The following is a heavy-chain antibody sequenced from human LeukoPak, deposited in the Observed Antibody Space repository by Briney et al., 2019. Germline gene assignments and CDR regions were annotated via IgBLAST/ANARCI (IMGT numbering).Heavy chain of an antibody. Sequence: GASVKVPCTVSGYTLTELSMHWVRQAPGKGLEWMGGFDPEDGETIYAQKFQGRVTMTEDTSTDTAYMELSSLRSEDTAVYYCATAGRQPTYYYYGMDVWAKGPRSPSP. D-gene: IGHD2/OR15-2a*01. J-gene: IGHJ6*02. CDR1: GYTLTELS. CDR2: FDPEDGET. V-gene: IGHV1-24*01. CDR3: ATAGRQPTYYYYGMDV.